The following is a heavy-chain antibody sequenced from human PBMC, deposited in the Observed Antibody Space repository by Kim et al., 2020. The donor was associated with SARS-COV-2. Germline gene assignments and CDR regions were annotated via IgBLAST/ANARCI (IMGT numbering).Heavy chain of an antibody. D-gene: IGHD3-16*01. Sequence: DGGTTDYAAPVKGRVTISRDDSKNTLFLQMSSLKTDDTAVYYCSTERGGYWGQGTLVTVSS. CDR3: STERGGY. CDR2: DGGTT. J-gene: IGHJ4*02. V-gene: IGHV3-15*01.